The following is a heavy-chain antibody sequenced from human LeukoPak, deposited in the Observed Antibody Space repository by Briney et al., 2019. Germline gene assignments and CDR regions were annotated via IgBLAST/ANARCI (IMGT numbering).Heavy chain of an antibody. V-gene: IGHV1-2*02. Sequence: ASVKVSCKASGYTFTGYYMHWVRQAPGQGLEWMGWINPNSGGTNYARKFQGRVTMTRDTSISTAYMELSSLRSEDTAVYYCARGISVLEQLVEYYFDYWGQGTLVTVSS. CDR2: INPNSGGT. J-gene: IGHJ4*02. D-gene: IGHD6-13*01. CDR1: GYTFTGYY. CDR3: ARGISVLEQLVEYYFDY.